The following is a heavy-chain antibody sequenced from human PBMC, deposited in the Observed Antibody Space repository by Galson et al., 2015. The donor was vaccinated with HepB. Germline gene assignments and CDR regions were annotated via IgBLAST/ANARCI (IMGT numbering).Heavy chain of an antibody. V-gene: IGHV3-30*18. CDR2: ISYDGSNK. CDR1: GFTFSSYG. D-gene: IGHD6-13*01. Sequence: SLRLSCAASGFTFSSYGMHWVRQAPGKGLEWVAVISYDGSNKYYADSVKGRFTISRDNSKNTLYLQMNSLRAEDTAVYYCAKDPDSSSWPHYYYYGMDVWGQGTTVTVSS. J-gene: IGHJ6*02. CDR3: AKDPDSSSWPHYYYYGMDV.